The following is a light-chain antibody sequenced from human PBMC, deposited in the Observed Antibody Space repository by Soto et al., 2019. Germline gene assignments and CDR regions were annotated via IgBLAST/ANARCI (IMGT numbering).Light chain of an antibody. V-gene: IGKV1-5*03. CDR2: KAS. J-gene: IGKJ1*01. CDR1: QTISSW. Sequence: PSTLSGSVGDRVTITCRASQTISSWLAWYQQKPGKAPKLLIYKASTLRSGVPSRFSGSGSGTEFTLTISSLQPDDFATYYCQQYNSSSWTFGQGTKVDIK. CDR3: QQYNSSSWT.